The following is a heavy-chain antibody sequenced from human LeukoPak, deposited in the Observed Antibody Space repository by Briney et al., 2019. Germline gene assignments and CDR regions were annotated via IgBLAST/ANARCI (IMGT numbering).Heavy chain of an antibody. CDR1: TYTFINYD. Sequence: ASVNVSCKSSTYTFINYDINWVRQTTGQGLEWIGWMNPNTGNTGYAQNFQGRVTMTRDTSISTAHMELSSLRPEDTAVYYCAVTPSNLSHLDKWGQGTLVTISS. CDR3: AVTPSNLSHLDK. CDR2: MNPNTGNT. D-gene: IGHD4-11*01. V-gene: IGHV1-8*01. J-gene: IGHJ4*02.